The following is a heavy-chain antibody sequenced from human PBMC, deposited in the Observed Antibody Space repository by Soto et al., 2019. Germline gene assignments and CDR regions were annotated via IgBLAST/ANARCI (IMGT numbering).Heavy chain of an antibody. CDR2: INPSGST. CDR1: GGSFSGYY. J-gene: IGHJ5*01. Sequence: PSETLSLTCAVYGGSFSGYYWSWIRQPPGKGLEWIGEINPSGSTNYNPSLKSRVTISVDTSKNQFSLKLSSVTAADTAVYYCARGIWGGRRPGWFGPLGQGTLVTLS. D-gene: IGHD3-16*01. V-gene: IGHV4-34*01. CDR3: ARGIWGGRRPGWFGP.